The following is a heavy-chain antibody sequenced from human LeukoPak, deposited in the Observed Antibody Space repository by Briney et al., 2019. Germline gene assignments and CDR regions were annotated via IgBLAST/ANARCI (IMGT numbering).Heavy chain of an antibody. Sequence: GGSLRLSCSASGFTFSSYAMHWVRQAPGKGLEYVSAISSNGGSTYYADSVKGRFTISRDNSKNTLYLQMSSLRAEDTAVYYCAKDRGYSGFPTFDYWGQGTLVTVSS. D-gene: IGHD5-12*01. V-gene: IGHV3-64D*09. CDR3: AKDRGYSGFPTFDY. CDR2: ISSNGGST. CDR1: GFTFSSYA. J-gene: IGHJ4*02.